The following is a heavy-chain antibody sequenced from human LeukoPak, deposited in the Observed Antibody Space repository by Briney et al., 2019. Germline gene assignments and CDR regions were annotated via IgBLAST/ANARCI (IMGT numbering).Heavy chain of an antibody. Sequence: GGSLRLSCAASGFTFTSFWMNWVRQAPGKGLEWVANIKQDGSKKYYLDSVKGRFIISRDNAENSLYLQMNNLRAEDTAVYFCARGEFTIGSPEAPYWGQGILVTVSS. J-gene: IGHJ4*02. V-gene: IGHV3-7*01. CDR1: GFTFTSFW. D-gene: IGHD3-10*01. CDR3: ARGEFTIGSPEAPY. CDR2: IKQDGSKK.